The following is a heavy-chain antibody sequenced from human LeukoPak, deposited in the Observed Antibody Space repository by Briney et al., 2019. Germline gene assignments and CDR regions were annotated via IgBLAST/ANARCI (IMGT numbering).Heavy chain of an antibody. Sequence: ASVKVSCKASGYTFTGYYMHWVRQAPGQGLEWMGWINPNSGGTNYAQKFQGRVTMTRDTSISTAYMELSRLRSDDTAVYYCARARSNYYDSSGYYDFDYWGQGTLVTASS. V-gene: IGHV1-2*02. D-gene: IGHD3-22*01. CDR2: INPNSGGT. CDR3: ARARSNYYDSSGYYDFDY. J-gene: IGHJ4*02. CDR1: GYTFTGYY.